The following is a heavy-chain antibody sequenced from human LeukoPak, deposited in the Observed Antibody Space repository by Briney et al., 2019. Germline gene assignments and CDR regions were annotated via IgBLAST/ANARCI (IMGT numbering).Heavy chain of an antibody. J-gene: IGHJ5*02. Sequence: PSETLSLTCAVSGGSISSGVYSWSWIRQPPGKGLEWIGYIYYSGNTYYNPSLKSRVTISVDTSKNQFSLKLSSVTAADTAVYYCARESTATYYYDSSGSRNWFDPWGQGTLVTVSS. CDR1: GGSISSGVYS. CDR3: ARESTATYYYDSSGSRNWFDP. CDR2: IYYSGNT. D-gene: IGHD3-22*01. V-gene: IGHV4-30-4*07.